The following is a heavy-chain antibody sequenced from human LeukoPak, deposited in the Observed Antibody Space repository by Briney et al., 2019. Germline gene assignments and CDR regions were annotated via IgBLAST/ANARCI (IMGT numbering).Heavy chain of an antibody. J-gene: IGHJ4*02. CDR3: ARAKYSTDY. CDR2: MNPNSGNT. D-gene: IGHD6-6*01. V-gene: IGHV1-8*02. Sequence: ASVKVSCKASGGTFSSYAISWVRQAPGQGLEWMGWMNPNSGNTGYAQKFQGRVTMTRNTSISTAYMEMSSLRSEDTAVYYCARAKYSTDYWGQGTLVTVSS. CDR1: GGTFSSYA.